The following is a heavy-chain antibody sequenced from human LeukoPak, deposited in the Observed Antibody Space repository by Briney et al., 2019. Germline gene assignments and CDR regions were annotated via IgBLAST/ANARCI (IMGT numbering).Heavy chain of an antibody. CDR1: GFIFSSYW. V-gene: IGHV3-74*01. J-gene: IGHJ3*02. D-gene: IGHD3-16*01. Sequence: GGSLRLSCAASGFIFSSYWMHWVRQAPGKGLVWVSGINSDGSSTRYADSVKGRLTISRDNANNMLYLQMNSLRAEDTAVYYCARGPGGLDIWGQGTMVTVSS. CDR2: INSDGSST. CDR3: ARGPGGLDI.